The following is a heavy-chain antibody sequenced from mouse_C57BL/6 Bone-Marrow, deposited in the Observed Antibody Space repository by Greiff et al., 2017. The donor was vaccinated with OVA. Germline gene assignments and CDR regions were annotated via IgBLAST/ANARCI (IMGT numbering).Heavy chain of an antibody. Sequence: EVKLVESGGGLVKPGGSLKLSCAASGFTFSSYAMSWVRQTPEKRLEWVATISDGGSYTYYPDNVKGRFTISRDNAKNNLYLQLSHLKAEDTAMDYCARDYSSYDYYAMDYWGQGTSVTVSA. D-gene: IGHD2-5*01. CDR1: GFTFSSYA. V-gene: IGHV5-4*01. CDR3: ARDYSSYDYYAMDY. J-gene: IGHJ4*01. CDR2: ISDGGSYT.